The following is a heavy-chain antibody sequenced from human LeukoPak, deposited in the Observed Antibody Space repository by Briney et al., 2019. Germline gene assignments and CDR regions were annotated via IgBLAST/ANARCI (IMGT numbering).Heavy chain of an antibody. V-gene: IGHV4-38-2*02. CDR3: ARDHRTRPYSSSSWFDP. J-gene: IGHJ5*02. D-gene: IGHD6-6*01. Sequence: SSETLSLTCTVSGYSISSGYYWGWIRQPPGKGLEWIGSIYHSGSTYYNPSLKSRVTISVDTSKNQFSLKLSSVTAADTAVYYCARDHRTRPYSSSSWFDPWGQGTLVTVSS. CDR2: IYHSGST. CDR1: GYSISSGYY.